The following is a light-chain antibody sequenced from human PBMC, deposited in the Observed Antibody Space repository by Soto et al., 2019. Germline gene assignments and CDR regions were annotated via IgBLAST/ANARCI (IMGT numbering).Light chain of an antibody. CDR2: DAS. Sequence: EIVLTQSPATLSLSPGERATLSCRASQSVSSYLAWYQQKPGQAPRLLIYDASNRATGIPARFSGSGSGTDFTLTISSLEPEDFAVYYCQQRSNWPLTFGVVTTVDI. CDR1: QSVSSY. CDR3: QQRSNWPLT. J-gene: IGKJ4*01. V-gene: IGKV3-11*01.